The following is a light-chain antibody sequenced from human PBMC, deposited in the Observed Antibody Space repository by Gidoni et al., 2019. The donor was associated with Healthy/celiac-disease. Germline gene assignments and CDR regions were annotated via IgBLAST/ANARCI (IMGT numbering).Light chain of an antibody. CDR1: QSVLYSSNNKNY. V-gene: IGKV4-1*01. Sequence: DIVMTQSPDSLAVSLGDRSTINCKSSQSVLYSSNNKNYLAWYQQKPGQPPKLLIYWASTRESGVPDRFSGSGSGTDFTLTISSLQAEDVAVYYCQQYYSTPITFGQGTRLKIK. CDR3: QQYYSTPIT. CDR2: WAS. J-gene: IGKJ5*01.